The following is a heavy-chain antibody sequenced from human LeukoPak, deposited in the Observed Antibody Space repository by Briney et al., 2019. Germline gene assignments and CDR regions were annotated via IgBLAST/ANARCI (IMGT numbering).Heavy chain of an antibody. J-gene: IGHJ4*02. CDR2: INHSGST. V-gene: IGHV4-39*07. Sequence: SETLSLTCTVSGGSISNTNYYWAWIRQPPGKGLEWIGEINHSGSTNYNPSLKSRVTISVDTSKNQFSLKLSSVTAADTAVYYCARGRRAARPRSYFDYWGQGTLVTVSS. D-gene: IGHD6-6*01. CDR3: ARGRRAARPRSYFDY. CDR1: GGSISNTNYY.